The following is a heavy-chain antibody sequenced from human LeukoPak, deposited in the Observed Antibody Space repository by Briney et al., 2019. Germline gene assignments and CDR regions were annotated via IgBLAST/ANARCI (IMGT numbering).Heavy chain of an antibody. Sequence: GGSLRLSCAASKFTFRDYYMNWIRQAPGKGLEWVSYISSSGSTMYYADSVKGRFTISRDNAKNTLYLQMNSLRAEDTAVYYCARDHCSSTSCYFDYWGQGTLVTVSS. CDR2: ISSSGSTM. D-gene: IGHD2-2*01. V-gene: IGHV3-11*04. J-gene: IGHJ4*02. CDR3: ARDHCSSTSCYFDY. CDR1: KFTFRDYY.